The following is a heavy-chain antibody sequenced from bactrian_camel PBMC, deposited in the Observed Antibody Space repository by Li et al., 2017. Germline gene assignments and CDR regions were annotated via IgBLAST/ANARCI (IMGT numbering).Heavy chain of an antibody. Sequence: HVQLVESGGGLVQPGGSLRLSCAASGFTFSGNWMHWVRQAPGEGLKWVSNFNTGGDTTYYADSVKGRFIISREYAKNTVYLQMNSLTPEDTAVYYCVRDPSWGCRGCGYWGQGTQVTV. CDR1: GFTFSGNW. J-gene: IGHJ4*01. D-gene: IGHD5*01. V-gene: IGHV3S1*01. CDR2: FNTGGDTT. CDR3: VRDPSWGCRGCGY.